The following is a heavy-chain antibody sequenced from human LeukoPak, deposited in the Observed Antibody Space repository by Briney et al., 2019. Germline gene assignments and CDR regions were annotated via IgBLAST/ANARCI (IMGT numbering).Heavy chain of an antibody. Sequence: QTGGSLRLPCAASGFTFSSYGMHWVRQAPGKGLEWVAVISYDGSNKYYADSVKGRFTISRDNSKNTLYLQMNSLRAEDTAVYYCASQYCSSTGCASFDYWGQGTLVTVSS. CDR1: GFTFSSYG. CDR3: ASQYCSSTGCASFDY. J-gene: IGHJ4*02. D-gene: IGHD2-2*01. CDR2: ISYDGSNK. V-gene: IGHV3-30*03.